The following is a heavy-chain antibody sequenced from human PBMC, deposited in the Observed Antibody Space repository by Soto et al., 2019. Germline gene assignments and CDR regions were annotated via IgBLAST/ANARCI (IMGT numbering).Heavy chain of an antibody. CDR2: TYYRSKWFK. J-gene: IGHJ4*02. CDR1: GDSVSSNSAA. V-gene: IGHV6-1*01. D-gene: IGHD6-19*01. CDR3: ARGDSSGWSRGGFDY. Sequence: SQTLSLTCAISGDSVSSNSAAWNWIRQSPSRGLEWLGRTYYRSKWFKDYAVSVKSRITINPDTSKNQFSLQLNSVTPEDTAVYFCARGDSSGWSRGGFDYWGQGTLVTVS.